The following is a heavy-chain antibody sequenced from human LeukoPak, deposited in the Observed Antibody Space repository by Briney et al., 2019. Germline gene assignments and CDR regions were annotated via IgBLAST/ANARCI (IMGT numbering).Heavy chain of an antibody. CDR2: INIGNGNT. CDR1: GYTFTIHA. V-gene: IGHV1-3*04. J-gene: IGHJ4*02. D-gene: IGHD6-6*01. Sequence: ASVKVSCKASGYTFTIHAIHWMRQAPGQRLEWMGWINIGNGNTKYSQKFQGRVTITRDTSATTAYMELSSLRFEDTAVYYCARRAVRHLDYWGQGTLVTVSS. CDR3: ARRAVRHLDY.